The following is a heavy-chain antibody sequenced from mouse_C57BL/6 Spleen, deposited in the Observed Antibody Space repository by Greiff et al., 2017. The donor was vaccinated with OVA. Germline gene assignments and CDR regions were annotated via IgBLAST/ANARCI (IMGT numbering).Heavy chain of an antibody. V-gene: IGHV5-16*01. CDR1: GFTFSDYY. CDR2: INYDGSST. CDR3: ARDRGTVVGGNYFDY. Sequence: EVKLVESEGGLVQPGSSMKLSCTASGFTFSDYYMAWVRQVPEKGLEWVANINYDGSSTYYLDSLKSRFIISRDNAKNILYLQMSSLKSEDTATYYCARDRGTVVGGNYFDYWGQGTTLTVSS. D-gene: IGHD1-1*01. J-gene: IGHJ2*01.